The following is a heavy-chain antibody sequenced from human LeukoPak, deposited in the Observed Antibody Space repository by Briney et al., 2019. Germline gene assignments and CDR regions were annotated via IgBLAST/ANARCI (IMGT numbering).Heavy chain of an antibody. V-gene: IGHV3-30*02. CDR3: AKERDTGMVTIDY. Sequence: GGSLRLSCAASGFTFSSYGMHWVRHAPAKGLEWVAFIRYDGSNKYYADSVKCRFTISRDNSKNTLYLQMNSLRAEDTAVYYCAKERDTGMVTIDYWGQGTLVTVSS. D-gene: IGHD5-18*01. CDR2: IRYDGSNK. CDR1: GFTFSSYG. J-gene: IGHJ4*02.